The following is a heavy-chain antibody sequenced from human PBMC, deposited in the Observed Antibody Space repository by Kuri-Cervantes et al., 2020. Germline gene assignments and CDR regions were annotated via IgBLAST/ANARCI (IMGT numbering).Heavy chain of an antibody. D-gene: IGHD2-15*01. Sequence: GESLKISCAASGFTFSSYDMHWVRQITGKGLEWVSSIGVAGDTYYAGSVKGRFTISRENAKNSLYLQMNSLRAGDTAMYYCASLLVDVWGQGTTVTVSS. CDR3: ASLLVDV. CDR1: GFTFSSYD. CDR2: IGVAGDT. V-gene: IGHV3-13*01. J-gene: IGHJ6*02.